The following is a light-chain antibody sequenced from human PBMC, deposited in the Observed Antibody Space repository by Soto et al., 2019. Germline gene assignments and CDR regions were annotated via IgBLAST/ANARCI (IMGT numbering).Light chain of an antibody. CDR2: DTS. V-gene: IGKV3-15*01. J-gene: IGKJ4*01. CDR1: QGIGDT. Sequence: EVVMTQSPATLSVSPGEGVTLPSRASQGIGDTLAWYQHKPGHTPRLLIYDTSTRATGVPARFSGSRSWPEFTLTLNSVQSADFSIYYCPPCNNWTLTFGGGTKVESK. CDR3: PPCNNWTLT.